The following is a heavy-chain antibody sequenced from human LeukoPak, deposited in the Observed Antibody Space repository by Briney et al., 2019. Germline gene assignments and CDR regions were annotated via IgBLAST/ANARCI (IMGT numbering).Heavy chain of an antibody. CDR1: GDSISSGDYY. CDR2: IYYSGST. D-gene: IGHD4-17*01. Sequence: SQTLSLTCTVSGDSISSGDYYWSWIRQPPGKGLEWIGHIYYSGSTNYNPSLKSRVIISVDTSKNQFSLKLTSVTAADTAVYYCARDAGDLDYCGQGTLATVSS. J-gene: IGHJ4*02. V-gene: IGHV4-30-4*01. CDR3: ARDAGDLDY.